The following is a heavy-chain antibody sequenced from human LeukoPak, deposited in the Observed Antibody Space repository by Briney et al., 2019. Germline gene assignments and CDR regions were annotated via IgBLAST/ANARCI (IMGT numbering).Heavy chain of an antibody. CDR3: ARDFSGSLDY. CDR1: GGSISTYY. V-gene: IGHV4-59*13. CDR2: IYYRGST. D-gene: IGHD1-26*01. J-gene: IGHJ4*02. Sequence: SETLSLTCTVSGGSISTYYWSWIRQPPGKGLEWIGYIYYRGSTNYNPSLKSRVTISVDTSKNQFSLRLTSVTAADTAVYYCARDFSGSLDYWGQGTLVTVSS.